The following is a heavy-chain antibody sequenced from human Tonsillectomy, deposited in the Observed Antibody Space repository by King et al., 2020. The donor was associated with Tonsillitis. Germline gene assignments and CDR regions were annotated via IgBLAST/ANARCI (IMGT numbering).Heavy chain of an antibody. CDR2: ISSTSSAN. CDR3: ARDLPLYGAIDF. D-gene: IGHD4/OR15-4a*01. Sequence: VQLVESGGGLVQPGGSLRLSCAASGFTFSTYSMNWVRQAPGKGLEWVSYISSTSSANYYADSAKGRFTISRDNAKNLLYLQMNSLRAEDTAVYYCARDLPLYGAIDFWGQGTLITVSS. CDR1: GFTFSTYS. J-gene: IGHJ4*02. V-gene: IGHV3-48*01.